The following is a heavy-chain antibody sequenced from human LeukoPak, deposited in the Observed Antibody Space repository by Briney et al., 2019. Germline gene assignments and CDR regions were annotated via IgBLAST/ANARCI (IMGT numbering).Heavy chain of an antibody. CDR1: GGSISSSNYY. CDR3: ARRGTSWYYFDY. CDR2: IYYSGST. V-gene: IGHV4-39*01. Sequence: SEPLSLTCTVSGGSISSSNYYWGWIRQPPGKGLEWIGSIYYSGSTYYIPSLKSQVTISVDSSKDQSSLKLTSGTATDTAVYYCARRGTSWYYFDYWGLGTLVTVSS. J-gene: IGHJ4*02.